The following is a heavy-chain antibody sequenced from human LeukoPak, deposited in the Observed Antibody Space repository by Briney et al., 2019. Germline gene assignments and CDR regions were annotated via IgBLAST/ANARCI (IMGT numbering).Heavy chain of an antibody. Sequence: SETLSLTCAVSGGSISTSYWTWIRQPAGKGLEWIGRIFTSGITNYNPSLKSRVTMSVDTSKNQFSLKLSSVTAADTAVYYCARQIRGTSFDYWGQGTLVTVSS. V-gene: IGHV4-4*07. D-gene: IGHD1-1*01. CDR3: ARQIRGTSFDY. J-gene: IGHJ4*02. CDR2: IFTSGIT. CDR1: GGSISTSY.